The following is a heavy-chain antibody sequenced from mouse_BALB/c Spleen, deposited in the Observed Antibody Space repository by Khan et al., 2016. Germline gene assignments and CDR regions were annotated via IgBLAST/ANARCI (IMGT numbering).Heavy chain of an antibody. D-gene: IGHD1-2*01. CDR1: GYTFTSYY. Sequence: VQLQESGAELVKPGASVKLSCKASGYTFTSYYMYWVKQRPGQGLEWIGEINPSNGGTNFNEKFKSKATLTVDKSSSTAYMQLSSLTSEDSAVYYCTRRTHYYGYYVDYWGQGTTLTVSS. J-gene: IGHJ2*01. V-gene: IGHV1S81*02. CDR2: INPSNGGT. CDR3: TRRTHYYGYYVDY.